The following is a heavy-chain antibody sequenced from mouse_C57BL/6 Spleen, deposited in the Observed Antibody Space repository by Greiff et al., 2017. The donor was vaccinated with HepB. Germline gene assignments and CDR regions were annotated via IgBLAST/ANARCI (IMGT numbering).Heavy chain of an antibody. D-gene: IGHD1-1*01. Sequence: QVQLQQPGAELVKPGASVKMSCKASGYTFTSYWITWVKQRPGQGLEWIGDIYPGSGSTNYNEKFKSKATLTVDKSSSTAYMQLSSLTSEDSAVYYCARSLTTVVEGFAYWGQGTLVTVSA. V-gene: IGHV1-55*01. J-gene: IGHJ3*01. CDR2: IYPGSGST. CDR3: ARSLTTVVEGFAY. CDR1: GYTFTSYW.